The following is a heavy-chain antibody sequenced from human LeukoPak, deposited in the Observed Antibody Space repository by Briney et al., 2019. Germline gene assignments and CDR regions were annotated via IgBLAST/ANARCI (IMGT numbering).Heavy chain of an antibody. J-gene: IGHJ3*02. CDR2: ICGSCDSI. D-gene: IGHD3-22*01. V-gene: IGHV3-23*01. CDR3: TKGRYYYDSSDAFDI. CDR1: RFTFTRYH. Sequence: GGSLRLPCTASRFTFTRYHMSCVPQSPGEGVEWVSYICGSCDSIFCAHSVEGRFTISRDNSKNTVSLKMKSLRGEDRTVYYCTKGRYYYDSSDAFDIWGQGTMVTVSS.